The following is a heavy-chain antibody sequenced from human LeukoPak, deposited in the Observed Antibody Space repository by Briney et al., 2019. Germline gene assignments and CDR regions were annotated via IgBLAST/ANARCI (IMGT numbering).Heavy chain of an antibody. J-gene: IGHJ3*02. CDR3: TRANYRAFDI. V-gene: IGHV6-1*01. Sequence: SQTLSLTFAISGDRVSADSATWNWIRQSPSRGLEWLGRTYYRSNRSKWSSDYALSMKSRITISPDTSKNEFSLQLNSVTPEDTAVYYCTRANYRAFDIWGQGTMVTVSS. D-gene: IGHD5-24*01. CDR1: GDRVSADSAT. CDR2: TYYRSNRSKWSS.